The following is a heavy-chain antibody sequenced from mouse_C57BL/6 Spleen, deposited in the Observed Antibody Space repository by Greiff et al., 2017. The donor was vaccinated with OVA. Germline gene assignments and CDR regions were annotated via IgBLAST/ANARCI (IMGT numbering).Heavy chain of an antibody. Sequence: EVKLMESGGGLVKPGGSLKLSCAASGFTFSSYAMSWVRQTPEKRLEWVATISDGGSYTFYPDNVKGRFTISRDNAKNNLYLQMSHLKSEDTAMYYGARDPFDYWGQGTTLTVSS. CDR3: ARDPFDY. CDR2: ISDGGSYT. J-gene: IGHJ2*01. CDR1: GFTFSSYA. V-gene: IGHV5-4*01.